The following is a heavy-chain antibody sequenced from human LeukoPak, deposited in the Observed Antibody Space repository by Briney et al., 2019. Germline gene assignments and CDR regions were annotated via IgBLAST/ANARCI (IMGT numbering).Heavy chain of an antibody. Sequence: SQTLSLTCTVSGGSISSGSYYWSWIRQPAGKGLERIGRIYTSGSTNYNPSLKSRVTMSVDTSKNQFSLKLSSVTAADTAVYYCARIPYYYYMDVWGKGTTVTVSS. J-gene: IGHJ6*03. CDR1: GGSISSGSYY. CDR3: ARIPYYYYMDV. CDR2: IYTSGST. V-gene: IGHV4-61*02.